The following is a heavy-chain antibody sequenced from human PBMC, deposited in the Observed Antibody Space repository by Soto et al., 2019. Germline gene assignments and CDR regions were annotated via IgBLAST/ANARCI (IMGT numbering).Heavy chain of an antibody. CDR2: INAGNGNT. V-gene: IGHV1-3*05. J-gene: IGHJ4*02. D-gene: IGHD5-12*01. CDR1: GYTFTNYA. Sequence: QVQLVQSGAEEKKPGASVKVSCKASGYTFTNYATHWVRQAPGQRLEWMGWINAGNGNTKYSQKFQGRVTITRDTSASTAYVELRSLRSEDTAVYYCARVSGYYLPDYCGQGTLVTVSS. CDR3: ARVSGYYLPDY.